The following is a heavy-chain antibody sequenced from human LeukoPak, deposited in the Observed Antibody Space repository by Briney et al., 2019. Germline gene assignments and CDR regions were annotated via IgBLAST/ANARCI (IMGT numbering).Heavy chain of an antibody. V-gene: IGHV3-53*01. J-gene: IGHJ4*02. CDR2: IYSGGGT. D-gene: IGHD2-15*01. Sequence: GGSLRLSCAASGFTFSDYYMSWVRQAPGKGLEWVSLIYSGGGTYYADSVKGRFTISRDDSKNTLSLQMNSLRAEDTAVYYCARKYCSGGSCYWVDDYWGQGTLVTVSS. CDR3: ARKYCSGGSCYWVDDY. CDR1: GFTFSDYY.